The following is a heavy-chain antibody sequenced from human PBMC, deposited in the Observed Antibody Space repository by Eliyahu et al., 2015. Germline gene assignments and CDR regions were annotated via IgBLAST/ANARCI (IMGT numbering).Heavy chain of an antibody. V-gene: IGHV3-73*01. CDR3: CRHRDIDTTPFDY. Sequence: EVQLVESGGGLVQPGGSLXLSCAASGFPFXGXAIHWXRQASGKGLEWTGRIRTKAQSYSTAYAASVKGRFTISRDDSRDTAFLQMSSLKTEDTAMYYCCRHRDIDTTPFDYWGQGTQVTVSS. D-gene: IGHD1-14*01. CDR1: GFPFXGXA. J-gene: IGHJ4*02. CDR2: IRTKAQSYST.